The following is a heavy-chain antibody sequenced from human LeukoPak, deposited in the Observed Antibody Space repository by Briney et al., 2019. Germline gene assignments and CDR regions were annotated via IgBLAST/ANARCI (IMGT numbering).Heavy chain of an antibody. D-gene: IGHD3-22*01. CDR1: GFTFSSYW. J-gene: IGHJ4*02. CDR2: IKQDGSEK. Sequence: GGSLRLSCAASGFTFSSYWMSWVRQAPGKGLEWVANIKQDGSEKYYVDSVKGRVTISRDNAKNSLYLQMNSLRAEDTAVYYCARCRYYYDSSGYYHHYYFDYWGQGTLVTVSS. V-gene: IGHV3-7*05. CDR3: ARCRYYYDSSGYYHHYYFDY.